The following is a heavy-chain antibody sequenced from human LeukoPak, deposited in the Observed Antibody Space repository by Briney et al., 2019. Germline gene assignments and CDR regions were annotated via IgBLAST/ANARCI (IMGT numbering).Heavy chain of an antibody. D-gene: IGHD6-13*01. CDR1: GFTFSSYW. J-gene: IGHJ4*02. V-gene: IGHV3-48*01. CDR2: ISSSSSTI. Sequence: GGSLRLSCAASGFTFSSYWMSWVRQAPGKGLEWVSYISSSSSTIYYADSVKGRFTISRDNAKNTLYLQMNSLRAADTALYYCAKVLHPYSSNWEFDYWGQGTLATVSS. CDR3: AKVLHPYSSNWEFDY.